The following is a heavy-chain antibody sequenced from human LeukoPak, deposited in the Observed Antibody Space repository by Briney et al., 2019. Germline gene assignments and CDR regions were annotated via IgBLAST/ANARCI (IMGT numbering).Heavy chain of an antibody. V-gene: IGHV3-48*01. CDR1: GFTFSSYS. CDR3: AKSRREGGNPHYSTDY. D-gene: IGHD4-11*01. J-gene: IGHJ4*02. Sequence: PGGSLRLSCAASGFTFSSYSMNWVRQAPGKGLEWVSYISSSSSTIYYADSVKGRFTISRDNAKNSLYLQMNSLRAEDTAVYYCAKSRREGGNPHYSTDYWGQGTLVTVSS. CDR2: ISSSSSTI.